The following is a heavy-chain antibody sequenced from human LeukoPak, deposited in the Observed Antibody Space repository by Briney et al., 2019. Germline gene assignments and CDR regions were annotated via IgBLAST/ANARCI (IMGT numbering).Heavy chain of an antibody. Sequence: LKTSETLSLTCAVYGGSFSGYYWSWIRQPPGKGLEGVGEINHSGSTNYNPSLKSRVTISVDTSKNQFSLKLSSVTAADTAVYYCARALPTVTTATRFDYWGQGTLVTVSS. CDR2: INHSGST. D-gene: IGHD4-17*01. V-gene: IGHV4-34*01. CDR3: ARALPTVTTATRFDY. J-gene: IGHJ4*02. CDR1: GGSFSGYY.